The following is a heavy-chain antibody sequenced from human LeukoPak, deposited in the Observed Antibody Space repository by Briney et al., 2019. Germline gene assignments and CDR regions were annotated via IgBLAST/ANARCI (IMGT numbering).Heavy chain of an antibody. CDR1: GFTFSSYG. J-gene: IGHJ4*02. CDR3: AKCPSGVLRYFAPIDY. Sequence: GRSLRLSCAASGFTFSSYGMHWVRQAPGKGLEWVAVISYDGTNKYYADSLKGRCTISRDNSRNTLYLQMNSLRAEDTAVYYCAKCPSGVLRYFAPIDYWGQGTLVTVSS. D-gene: IGHD3-9*01. V-gene: IGHV3-30*18. CDR2: ISYDGTNK.